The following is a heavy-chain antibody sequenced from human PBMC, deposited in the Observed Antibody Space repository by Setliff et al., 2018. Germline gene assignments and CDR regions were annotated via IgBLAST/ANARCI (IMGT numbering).Heavy chain of an antibody. CDR1: GDSFSDYY. CDR2: INHRGST. D-gene: IGHD6-6*01. Sequence: ETLSLTCAVYGDSFSDYYWSWIRQPPGKGLEWIEEINHRGSTNYSPSLRSRVTMSVDTSKEQLSLKLSTVTAADTAVYYCTSTPRGGINITTRAGAFDSWGQGTLVTVSS. J-gene: IGHJ4*02. V-gene: IGHV4-34*01. CDR3: TSTPRGGINITTRAGAFDS.